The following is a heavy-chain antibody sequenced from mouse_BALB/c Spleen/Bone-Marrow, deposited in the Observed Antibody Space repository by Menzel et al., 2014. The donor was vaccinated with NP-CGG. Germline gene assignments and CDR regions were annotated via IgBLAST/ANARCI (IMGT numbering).Heavy chain of an antibody. CDR3: ARDINYDIYWYFDV. CDR2: IRNKAKGYTS. Sequence: EVKAIESGGGLVQPGGSLRLSCATSGFTFTDYYMSWVRQPPGKALEWLGFIRNKAKGYTSENSASVKGRFTISRDNSQSILYLQMNTLRAEDSATYYCARDINYDIYWYFDVWGAGTTVTVSS. J-gene: IGHJ1*01. CDR1: GFTFTDYY. D-gene: IGHD2-4*01. V-gene: IGHV7-3*02.